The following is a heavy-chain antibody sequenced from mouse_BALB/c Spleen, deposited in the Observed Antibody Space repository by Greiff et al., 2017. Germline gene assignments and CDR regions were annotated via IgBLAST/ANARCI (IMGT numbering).Heavy chain of an antibody. CDR2: INPSTGYT. Sequence: QVQLQQSGAELAKPGASVKMSCKASGYTFTSYWMHWVKQRPGQGLEWIGYINPSTGYTEYNQKFKDKATLTADKSSSTAYMQLSSLTSEDSAVYYCARKGDYGRAWFAYGGQGTLVTVSA. J-gene: IGHJ3*01. CDR3: ARKGDYGRAWFAY. V-gene: IGHV1-7*01. D-gene: IGHD2-4*01. CDR1: GYTFTSYW.